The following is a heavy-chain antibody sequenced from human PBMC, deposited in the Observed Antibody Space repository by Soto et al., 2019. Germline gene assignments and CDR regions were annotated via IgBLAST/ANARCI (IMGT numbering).Heavy chain of an antibody. V-gene: IGHV3-15*01. CDR3: TDGMDV. J-gene: IGHJ6*02. CDR2: IKSKTDGGTT. Sequence: GGSRRVCWSCSVVAVCKEKMSWVRQAPGKGLEWVGRIKSKTDGGTTDYAAPVKGRFTISRDDSKNTLYLQMNSLKTEDTAVYYCTDGMDVWGQGTKVTVS. CDR1: VVAVCKEK.